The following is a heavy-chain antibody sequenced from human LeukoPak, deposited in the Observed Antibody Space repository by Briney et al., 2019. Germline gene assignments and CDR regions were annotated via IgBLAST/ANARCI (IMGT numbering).Heavy chain of an antibody. CDR3: ARIYGDYYFDY. CDR2: IYYSGNT. J-gene: IGHJ4*02. CDR1: GVSISSSNSY. V-gene: IGHV4-39*07. Sequence: PSETLSLTCTVSGVSISSSNSYWGWIRQPPGKGLEWIGSIYYSGNTYYNASLKSQVSISIDTSKNQFSLKLSSVTAADTAVYYCARIYGDYYFDYWGQGTLVTVSS. D-gene: IGHD4-17*01.